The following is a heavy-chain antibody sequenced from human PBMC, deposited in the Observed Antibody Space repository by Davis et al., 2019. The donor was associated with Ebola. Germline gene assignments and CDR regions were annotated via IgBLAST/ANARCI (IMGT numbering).Heavy chain of an antibody. CDR3: AREDYGDYD. Sequence: ASVKVSCKASGYTFTSYDINWVRQATGRGLEWMGWMSPNSGDTGHAQKFKGRVTITRDTSASTAYMELSSLRSEDTAVYYCAREDYGDYDWGQGTLVTVSS. CDR2: MSPNSGDT. V-gene: IGHV1-8*01. D-gene: IGHD4-17*01. J-gene: IGHJ4*02. CDR1: GYTFTSYD.